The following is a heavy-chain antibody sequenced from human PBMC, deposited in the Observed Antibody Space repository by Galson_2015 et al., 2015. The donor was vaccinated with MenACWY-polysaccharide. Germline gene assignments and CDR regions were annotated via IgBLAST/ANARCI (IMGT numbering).Heavy chain of an antibody. J-gene: IGHJ5*02. CDR1: GGSISSSNY. V-gene: IGHV4-4*02. CDR3: ARDYYGSGSYIGVWFDP. CDR2: IHYSGRT. D-gene: IGHD3-10*01. Sequence: ETLSLTCAVSGGSISSSNYWSWVRQSPGKGLGWIGDIHYSGRTNYNPSLKSRVTISVDKSKNQFSLKLSSVTAADTAVYYCARDYYGSGSYIGVWFDPWGQGTLVTVSS.